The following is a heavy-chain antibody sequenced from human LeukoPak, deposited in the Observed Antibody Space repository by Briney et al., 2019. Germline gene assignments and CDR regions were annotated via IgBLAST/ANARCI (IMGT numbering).Heavy chain of an antibody. CDR2: ISSSSSYI. D-gene: IGHD4-23*01. CDR3: AGDRTVVTPDILDY. J-gene: IGHJ4*02. CDR1: GFTFSSYS. V-gene: IGHV3-21*01. Sequence: GGSLRLSCAASGFTFSSYSMNWVRQAPGKGLEWVSSISSSSSYIYYADSVKGRFTISRDNAKNSLYLQMNSLRAEDTAVYYCAGDRTVVTPDILDYWGQGTLVTVSS.